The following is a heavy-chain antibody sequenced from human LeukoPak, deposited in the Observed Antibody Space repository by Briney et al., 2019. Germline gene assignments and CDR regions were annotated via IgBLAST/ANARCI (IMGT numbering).Heavy chain of an antibody. J-gene: IGHJ4*02. CDR1: GVTFSSYG. CDR2: IRYDGSNK. V-gene: IGHV3-30*02. CDR3: AKGVRDPSPFDY. Sequence: GGSLRLSCAASGVTFSSYGMHWVRQAPGKGLEWVAFIRYDGSNKYYADSVKGRFTISRDNSKNTLYLQMNSLRAEDTAVYYCAKGVRDPSPFDYWGQGTLVTVSS.